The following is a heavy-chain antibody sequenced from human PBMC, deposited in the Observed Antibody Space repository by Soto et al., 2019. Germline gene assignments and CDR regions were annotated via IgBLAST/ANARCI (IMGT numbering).Heavy chain of an antibody. CDR2: IYYSGST. Sequence: SETLSLTCTVSGGSISSYYWSWIRQPPGKGLEWIGYIYYSGSTNYNPSLKSRVTISVDTSKNQFSLKLSSVTAADTAVYYCARLYMVRGVIILAPWGQGTLVTVSS. CDR1: GGSISSYY. D-gene: IGHD3-10*01. V-gene: IGHV4-59*08. CDR3: ARLYMVRGVIILAP. J-gene: IGHJ5*02.